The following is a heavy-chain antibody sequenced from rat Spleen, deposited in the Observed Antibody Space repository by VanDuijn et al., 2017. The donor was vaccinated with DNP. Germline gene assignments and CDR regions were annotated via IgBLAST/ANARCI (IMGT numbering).Heavy chain of an antibody. J-gene: IGHJ2*01. CDR1: GFTFSNYY. D-gene: IGHD1-12*02. CDR3: TRRRYDGSYYYFDY. CDR2: VSATGSRT. V-gene: IGHV5-7*01. Sequence: EVQLVESEGGLVQPGGSLKLSCAASGFTFSNYYMAWVRQAPKKGLEWVATVSATGSRTYYLDSVKGRFTISRDNAESSLYLQMNSLKSEDTATYYCTRRRYDGSYYYFDYWGQGVMVTVSS.